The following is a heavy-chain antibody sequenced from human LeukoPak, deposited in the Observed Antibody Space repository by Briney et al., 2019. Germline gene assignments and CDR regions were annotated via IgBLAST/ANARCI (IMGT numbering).Heavy chain of an antibody. J-gene: IGHJ3*02. CDR1: GGTFSSYA. D-gene: IGHD5-18*01. CDR2: IIPIFGTA. CDR3: ARGYSYGYDDAFDI. Sequence: ASVKVSCKASGGTFSSYAISWVRQAPGQGLEWMGGIIPIFGTANYAQKFQGRVTITADESTSTAYMELSSLRSEDTAVYYCARGYSYGYDDAFDIWGQGTMVTVSS. V-gene: IGHV1-69*13.